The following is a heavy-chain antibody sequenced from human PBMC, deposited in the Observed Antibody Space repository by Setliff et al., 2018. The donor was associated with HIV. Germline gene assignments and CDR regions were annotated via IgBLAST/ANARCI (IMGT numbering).Heavy chain of an antibody. CDR1: GYTFSNYG. J-gene: IGHJ2*01. CDR2: ITSYNGNT. Sequence: ASVKVSCKASGYTFSNYGITWVRQAPGQGLEWMGWITSYNGNTNYAKKFKGRVTMTTDTSTSIAYMELKSLRSGDTAVYYCARDHHSGRGSNFPWYSDLWGRGTLVTVSS. D-gene: IGHD1-26*01. V-gene: IGHV1-18*01. CDR3: ARDHHSGRGSNFPWYSDL.